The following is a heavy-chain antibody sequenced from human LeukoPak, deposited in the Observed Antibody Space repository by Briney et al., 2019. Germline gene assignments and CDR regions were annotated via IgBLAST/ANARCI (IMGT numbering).Heavy chain of an antibody. V-gene: IGHV1-69*13. J-gene: IGHJ6*02. CDR3: AREVGFGELLSGYYYGMDV. CDR2: IIPIFGTA. Sequence: GASVKVSCKASGGTFSSYAISWVRQAPGQGLEWMGGIIPIFGTANYAQKFQGRVTITADESRSTAYMELSSLRSEDTAVYYCAREVGFGELLSGYYYGMDVWGQGTTVTVSS. CDR1: GGTFSSYA. D-gene: IGHD3-10*01.